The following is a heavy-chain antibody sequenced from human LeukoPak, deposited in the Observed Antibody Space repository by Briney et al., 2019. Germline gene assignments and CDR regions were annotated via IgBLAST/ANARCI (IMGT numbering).Heavy chain of an antibody. D-gene: IGHD6-19*01. CDR3: ARDDLTSSGWY. J-gene: IGHJ4*02. V-gene: IGHV3-53*01. Sequence: GGSLRLSCAASGFTVSSNYMSWVRQAPGKGLEWVSVIYSGGSTYYADSVKGRFTISRDNSKNTLYLQMNSLRAEDTAVYYRARDDLTSSGWYWGQETLVTVSS. CDR2: IYSGGST. CDR1: GFTVSSNY.